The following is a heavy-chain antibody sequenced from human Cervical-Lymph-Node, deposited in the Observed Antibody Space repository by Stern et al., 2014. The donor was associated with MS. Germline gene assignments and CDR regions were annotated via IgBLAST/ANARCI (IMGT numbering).Heavy chain of an antibody. Sequence: EVQLVQSGAEVKKPGESLTISCKGFGYSFNIYWIAWVRQRPGKGLEWIGIIYPDDSDAVYSPSFQGQVPFSVDKSISTAYLQWSSLKPSDTATYFCARRGMDVWGQGTSVTVSS. J-gene: IGHJ6*02. CDR1: GYSFNIYW. V-gene: IGHV5-51*01. CDR3: ARRGMDV. CDR2: IYPDDSDA.